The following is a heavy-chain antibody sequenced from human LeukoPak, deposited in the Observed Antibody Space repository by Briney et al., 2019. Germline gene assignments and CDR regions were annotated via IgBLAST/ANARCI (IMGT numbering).Heavy chain of an antibody. CDR2: INPSGGST. V-gene: IGHV1-46*01. Sequence: ASVKVSCKASGYTFTSYYMHWVRQAPGQGLEWMGIINPSGGSTSYAQKFQGRVTMTRDTSTSTVYMELSSLRSEDTAVYYCARDRCSSTSCHLWDYFDYWGQGTLVTVTS. CDR3: ARDRCSSTSCHLWDYFDY. J-gene: IGHJ4*02. CDR1: GYTFTSYY. D-gene: IGHD2-2*01.